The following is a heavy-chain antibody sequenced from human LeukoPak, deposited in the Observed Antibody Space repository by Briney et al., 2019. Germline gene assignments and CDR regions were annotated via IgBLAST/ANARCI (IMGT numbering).Heavy chain of an antibody. Sequence: SVKVSCKASGGTFSSYAISWVRQAPGQGLEWMGGIIPIFGTANYAQKFQGRVTITADESTSTAYMELSSLGSEDTAVYYCATRAYGDYEFVRAFDIWGQGTMVTVSS. V-gene: IGHV1-69*13. J-gene: IGHJ3*02. D-gene: IGHD4-17*01. CDR3: ATRAYGDYEFVRAFDI. CDR2: IIPIFGTA. CDR1: GGTFSSYA.